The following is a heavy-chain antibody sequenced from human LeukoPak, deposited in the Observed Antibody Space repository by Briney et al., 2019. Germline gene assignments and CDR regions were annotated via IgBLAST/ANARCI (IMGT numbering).Heavy chain of an antibody. CDR3: ARWGSGNYLPYYYYMDV. CDR1: GGTFSGYA. Sequence: SVKASCKASGGTFSGYAISWVQQAPGQGLEWMGGIIPIYGTANYAQKFQGRVTITTDESTSTAYMELSSLGSEDTAVYYCARWGSGNYLPYYYYMDVWGKGTTVTVSS. CDR2: IIPIYGTA. D-gene: IGHD1-26*01. V-gene: IGHV1-69*05. J-gene: IGHJ6*03.